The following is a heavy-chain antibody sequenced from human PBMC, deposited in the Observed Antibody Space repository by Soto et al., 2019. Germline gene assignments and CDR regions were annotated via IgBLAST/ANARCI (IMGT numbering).Heavy chain of an antibody. CDR3: TRETVAGITGLDY. V-gene: IGHV3-23*01. D-gene: IGHD1-20*01. CDR2: ISVSDAFI. CDR1: GFNVGAFA. Sequence: GGSLRLSCAASGFNVGAFAVNWVRQAPGKGLEWVSGISVSDAFIYYADSVRGRFSISRDASENILYLQMDSLRVDDTALYYCTRETVAGITGLDYWGPGTLVTVSS. J-gene: IGHJ4*02.